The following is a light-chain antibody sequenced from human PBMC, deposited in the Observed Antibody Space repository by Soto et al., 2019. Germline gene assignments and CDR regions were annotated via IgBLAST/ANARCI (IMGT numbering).Light chain of an antibody. CDR3: HQYNNWPPT. CDR1: QSVTSN. J-gene: IGKJ1*01. CDR2: GAS. V-gene: IGKV3-15*01. Sequence: EMVGTQSPATVSVSTGERETLSCRASQSVTSNLAWYQQKPGHAPRLLIYGASTRATGIPARFSGSGSGTEFTLTISSLQSEDFAVYCCHQYNNWPPTVGQGTKVDSK.